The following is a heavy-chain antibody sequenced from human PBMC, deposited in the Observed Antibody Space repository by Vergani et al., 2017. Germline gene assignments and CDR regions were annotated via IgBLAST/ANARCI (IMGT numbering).Heavy chain of an antibody. J-gene: IGHJ4*02. V-gene: IGHV4-30-4*08. Sequence: QVQLQESGPGLVKPSETLSLTCAVSGYSISSGYYWSWIRQSPGKGLEWIGYIYYSGNTHYNPALKSRITISVDTSKNQFSLQLSSVTAADTAVYYCARGRYCSTTSCYGVIYFDYWGLGTLVTVSS. CDR1: GYSISSGYY. D-gene: IGHD2-2*01. CDR2: IYYSGNT. CDR3: ARGRYCSTTSCYGVIYFDY.